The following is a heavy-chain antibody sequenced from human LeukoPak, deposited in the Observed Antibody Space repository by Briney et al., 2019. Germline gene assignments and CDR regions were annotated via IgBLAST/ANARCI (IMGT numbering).Heavy chain of an antibody. Sequence: GRSLRLSCAASGFTFRSYGMHWVRQAPGKALEWVAFIRYDGSNKYYADSVKGRFTISRDNSKNTLYLQMNSLRAEDTAVYYCAKDQVYYGSARAPTIFDYWGQGTLVTVSS. V-gene: IGHV3-30*02. CDR3: AKDQVYYGSARAPTIFDY. CDR1: GFTFRSYG. J-gene: IGHJ4*02. D-gene: IGHD3-10*01. CDR2: IRYDGSNK.